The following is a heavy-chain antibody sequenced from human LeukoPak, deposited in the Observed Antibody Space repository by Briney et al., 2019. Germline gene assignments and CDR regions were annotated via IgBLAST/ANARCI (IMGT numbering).Heavy chain of an antibody. CDR3: ARVRIVVEWDAFDI. D-gene: IGHD3-22*01. CDR2: ISSSGSTI. CDR1: GFTFSSYE. Sequence: PGGSLRLSCAASGFTFSSYEMNWVRQAPGKGLEWVSYISSSGSTIYYADSVKGRFTISRDNAKNSLYLQMNSLRAEDTAVYYCARVRIVVEWDAFDIWGQGTMVTVSS. J-gene: IGHJ3*02. V-gene: IGHV3-48*03.